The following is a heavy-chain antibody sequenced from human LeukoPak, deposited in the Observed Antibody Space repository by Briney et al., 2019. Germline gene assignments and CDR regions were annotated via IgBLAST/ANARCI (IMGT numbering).Heavy chain of an antibody. V-gene: IGHV4-38-2*01. CDR1: GYSISSGYY. D-gene: IGHD2-15*01. J-gene: IGHJ4*02. CDR2: IYHSGST. Sequence: PSETLSLTCAVSGYSISSGYYWGWIRQPPGKGLEWIGSIYHSGSTYYNPSLKSRVTISVDTSKNQFSLKLSSVTAADTAVYYCARRGVGFDYWGQGTLVTVSP. CDR3: ARRGVGFDY.